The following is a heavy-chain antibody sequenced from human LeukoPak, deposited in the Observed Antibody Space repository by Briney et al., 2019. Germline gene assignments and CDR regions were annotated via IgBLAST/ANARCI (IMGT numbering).Heavy chain of an antibody. CDR1: GFTFSSYA. V-gene: IGHV3-33*01. J-gene: IGHJ4*02. CDR2: IWYEGSKN. CDR3: ARDSSGSCDY. Sequence: GGSLRLSCAASGFTFSSYAMHWVRQAPGKGLEWVAIIWYEGSKNYYGESVKGRFTISRDNSKNTLYLQMNSLRAEDTAVYYCARDSSGSCDYWGQGTLVTVSS. D-gene: IGHD1-26*01.